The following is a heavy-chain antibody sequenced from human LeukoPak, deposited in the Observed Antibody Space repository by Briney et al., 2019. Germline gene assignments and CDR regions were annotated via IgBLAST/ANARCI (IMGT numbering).Heavy chain of an antibody. J-gene: IGHJ4*02. CDR1: GGSISSYY. V-gene: IGHV4-4*07. Sequence: PSETLSLTCTVSGGSISSYYWSWIRQPAGKGLEWIGRIYTSGSTNYNPSLKSRVTMSVDTSKNQFSLKLSSVTAADTAVYYCASTSIAAAGSDYWAREPWSPSPQ. D-gene: IGHD6-13*01. CDR2: IYTSGST. CDR3: ASTSIAAAGSDY.